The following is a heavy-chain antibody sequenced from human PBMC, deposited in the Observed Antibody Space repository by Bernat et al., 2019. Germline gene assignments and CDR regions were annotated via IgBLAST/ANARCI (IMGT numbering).Heavy chain of an antibody. CDR2: ISGSGGST. D-gene: IGHD6-19*01. J-gene: IGHJ4*02. V-gene: IGHV3-23*01. CDR3: AKDRVRGWYRNYFDY. Sequence: EVQLLESGGGLVQPGGSLRLSCAASGFTFSSYAMSWVRQAPGKGLEWVSAISGSGGSTYYADSVKGRFTISKDNSKNTLNLQMNSLRAEDTAVYYCAKDRVRGWYRNYFDYWGQGTLVTVSS. CDR1: GFTFSSYA.